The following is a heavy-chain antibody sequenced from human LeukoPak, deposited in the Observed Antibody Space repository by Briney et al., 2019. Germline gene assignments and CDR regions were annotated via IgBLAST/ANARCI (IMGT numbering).Heavy chain of an antibody. J-gene: IGHJ4*02. D-gene: IGHD3-9*01. V-gene: IGHV4-38-2*02. CDR2: IYHSGST. CDR1: GYSISTGYY. Sequence: SETLSLTCTVSGYSISTGYYWDWIRQPPGEGPEWIGSIYHSGSTYYNPSLKGRVTISRDTSKNQFSLKLSSVTAADTAVYYCARDLRYFSLWGQGTLVTVSS. CDR3: ARDLRYFSL.